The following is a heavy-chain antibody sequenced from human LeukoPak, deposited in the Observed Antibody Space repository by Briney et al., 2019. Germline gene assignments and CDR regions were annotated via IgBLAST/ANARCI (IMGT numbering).Heavy chain of an antibody. D-gene: IGHD3-22*01. V-gene: IGHV6-1*01. Sequence: SQTLSLTCAISGDSFSSNSAAWNWIRQSPSRGLEWLGRTYYRSKWYNDYAVSVKSRITISPDTSKNQFSLQLNSVTPEDTAVYYCARAQNVYDSSGYYSDFDYWGQGTLVTVSS. CDR3: ARAQNVYDSSGYYSDFDY. CDR1: GDSFSSNSAA. J-gene: IGHJ4*02. CDR2: TYYRSKWYN.